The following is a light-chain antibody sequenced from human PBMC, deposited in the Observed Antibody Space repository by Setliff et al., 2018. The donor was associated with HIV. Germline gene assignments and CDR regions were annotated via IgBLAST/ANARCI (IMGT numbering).Light chain of an antibody. J-gene: IGLJ1*01. CDR1: SSDVGGYSY. CDR2: EVR. V-gene: IGLV2-14*01. CDR3: SSYAITNTLP. Sequence: QSVLTQPASVSGSPGQSITISCTGTSSDVGGYSYVSWYQQYPGKAPKLIIYEVRNRPSGVSNRFSGSKSGNTASLTISGLQAEDEADYYCSSYAITNTLPFGTGTKV.